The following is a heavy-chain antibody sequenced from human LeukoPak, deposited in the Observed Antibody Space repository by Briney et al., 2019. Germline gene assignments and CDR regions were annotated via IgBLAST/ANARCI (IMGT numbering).Heavy chain of an antibody. CDR3: ARGPSYLGYCSGGSCQQRTRKYYFDY. CDR2: INPNSGGT. J-gene: IGHJ4*02. Sequence: ASVKVSCKASGYTFTGYYMHWVRHAPGQGLEWMGWINPNSGGTNYAQKFQGRVTMTRDTSISTAYMELSRLRSDDTAVYYCARGPSYLGYCSGGSCQQRTRKYYFDYWGQGTLVTVSS. CDR1: GYTFTGYY. D-gene: IGHD2-15*01. V-gene: IGHV1-2*02.